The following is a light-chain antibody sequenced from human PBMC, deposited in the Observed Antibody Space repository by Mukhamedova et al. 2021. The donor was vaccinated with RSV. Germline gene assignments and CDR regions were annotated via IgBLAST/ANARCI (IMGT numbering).Light chain of an antibody. Sequence: WYQRRVHGKPPKLLIYDVSNLDRGVPSRFSGSGSGTEFTLTISSLQPEDXAFYYCQHFSSYPLSFGPGTKVDV. V-gene: IGKV1-13*02. J-gene: IGKJ3*01. CDR3: QHFSSYPLS. CDR2: DVS.